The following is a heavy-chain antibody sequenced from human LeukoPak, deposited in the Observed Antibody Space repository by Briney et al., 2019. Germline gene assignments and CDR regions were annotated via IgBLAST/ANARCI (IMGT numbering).Heavy chain of an antibody. Sequence: SETLSLTCTVSGGSISSSTYYWDWIRQPPGKGLEWIGSIYYSGNTYYNPSLKSRVTISVDTSKNQFSLKLSSVTATDTAVYYCAGRRSSGWYYYMDVWGKGTTVTVSS. CDR1: GGSISSSTYY. D-gene: IGHD6-19*01. CDR3: AGRRSSGWYYYMDV. CDR2: IYYSGNT. V-gene: IGHV4-39*01. J-gene: IGHJ6*03.